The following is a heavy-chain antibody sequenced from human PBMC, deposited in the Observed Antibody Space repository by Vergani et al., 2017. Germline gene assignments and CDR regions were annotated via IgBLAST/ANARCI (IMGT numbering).Heavy chain of an antibody. J-gene: IGHJ4*02. Sequence: EVQLLESGGGLVQPGGSLRLSCAASGFTFQNYAMTWVRQAPGKGLEWVSTISVNVFDKLYADSVKGRFPISRDNSKNMLYLQMNSLRADDTAVYYCAKDWYDHWGQGTLVTVSS. V-gene: IGHV3-23*01. CDR1: GFTFQNYA. CDR2: ISVNVFDK. D-gene: IGHD3-16*01. CDR3: AKDWYDH.